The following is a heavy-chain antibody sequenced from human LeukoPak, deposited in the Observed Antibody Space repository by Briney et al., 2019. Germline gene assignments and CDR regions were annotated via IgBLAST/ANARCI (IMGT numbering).Heavy chain of an antibody. V-gene: IGHV3-30-3*01. CDR1: EITFSTYA. Sequence: PGGSLRLSCAASEITFSTYAMHWVRQAPGKGLEWVAVISYDGSNKYYADSVKGRFTISRDNAKNSLYLQMNSLRAEDTALYYCAKDIDRIAVAGTFDYWGQGTLVTVSS. J-gene: IGHJ4*02. D-gene: IGHD6-19*01. CDR2: ISYDGSNK. CDR3: AKDIDRIAVAGTFDY.